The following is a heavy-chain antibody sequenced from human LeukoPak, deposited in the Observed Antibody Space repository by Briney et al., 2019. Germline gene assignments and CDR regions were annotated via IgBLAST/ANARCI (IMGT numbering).Heavy chain of an antibody. CDR3: ARAQWRRPDY. D-gene: IGHD5-12*01. CDR2: IKQDGSET. V-gene: IGHV3-7*02. Sequence: GGYLRLSCAASEFTFSGYWMSWFRQAPGKGLEWVATIKQDGSETDYVDSVKGRFTISRDNAKNSLYLQMNSLRIEDTAVYYCARAQWRRPDYWGQGTLVTVSS. J-gene: IGHJ4*02. CDR1: EFTFSGYW.